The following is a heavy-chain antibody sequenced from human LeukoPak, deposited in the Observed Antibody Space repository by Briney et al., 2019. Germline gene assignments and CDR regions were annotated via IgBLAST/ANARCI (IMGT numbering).Heavy chain of an antibody. V-gene: IGHV3-33*01. D-gene: IGHD2-21*02. CDR2: IWYDGSKK. J-gene: IGHJ4*02. Sequence: GGSLRLSCVASGFTFSSFALHWVRQAPGKGLEWVALIWYDGSKKYHADSVKGRFTTSRDNSKNTLYLQMNSLRAEDTAIYYCARDRCGGDCYPRDYWGQGTLVTVSS. CDR3: ARDRCGGDCYPRDY. CDR1: GFTFSSFA.